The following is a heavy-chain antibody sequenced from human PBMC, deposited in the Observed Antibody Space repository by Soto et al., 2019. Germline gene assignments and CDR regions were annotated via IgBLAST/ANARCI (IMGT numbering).Heavy chain of an antibody. Sequence: SETLSLTCIVHGGSVSSSNWWCWVRQPPGKGLEWIGEIYHSGSTTYNPSLTSRATISVDKSENQFSLRLKSVTAADTAVYYCSSFCSVYDNRGYYLPWCPGPFVTVSS. D-gene: IGHD3-22*01. V-gene: IGHV4-4*02. CDR2: IYHSGST. CDR3: SSFCSVYDNRGYYLP. J-gene: IGHJ5*02. CDR1: GGSVSSSNW.